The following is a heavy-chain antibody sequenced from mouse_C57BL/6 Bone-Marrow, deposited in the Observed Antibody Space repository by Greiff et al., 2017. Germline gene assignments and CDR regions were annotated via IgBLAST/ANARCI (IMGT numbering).Heavy chain of an antibody. D-gene: IGHD4-1*01. CDR1: GFSFNTYA. V-gene: IGHV10-1*01. CDR3: VGGPWDY. CDR2: IRSKSNTYAK. Sequence: EVQRVESGGGLVQPKGSLKLSCAASGFSFNTYAMNWVRQAPGKGLEWVARIRSKSNTYAKYYADSVKDIITISRDDSESMLYLQMNNLKTEDTAMYYCVGGPWDYWGQGTRVTVSA. J-gene: IGHJ3*01.